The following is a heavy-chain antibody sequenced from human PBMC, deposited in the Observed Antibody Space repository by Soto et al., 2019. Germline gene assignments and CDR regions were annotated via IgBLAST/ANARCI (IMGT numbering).Heavy chain of an antibody. CDR2: ISGSGGST. V-gene: IGHV3-23*01. D-gene: IGHD3-10*01. J-gene: IGHJ6*02. CDR1: GFTFSSYA. CDR3: ANAPSLRGVAWDV. Sequence: GGSLRLSCAASGFTFSSYAMSWVRQAPGKGLEWVSAISGSGGSTYYADSVKGRFTISRDNSKNTLYLQMNSLRAEDTAVYYCANAPSLRGVAWDVWGQGTTVTVSS.